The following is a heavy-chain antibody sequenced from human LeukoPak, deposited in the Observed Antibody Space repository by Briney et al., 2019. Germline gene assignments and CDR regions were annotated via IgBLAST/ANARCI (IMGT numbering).Heavy chain of an antibody. D-gene: IGHD6-19*01. J-gene: IGHJ4*02. Sequence: RTGGSLRLSYAASGFTFSSSAMSWVRQTPGKGLEWVSSISGSGDYTYYADSVKGRFTISRDNSKNTLYLQMDSLRAEDTAVYYCAKDPEGRHWLAFDYWGQGSLVTVSS. CDR3: AKDPEGRHWLAFDY. CDR1: GFTFSSSA. CDR2: ISGSGDYT. V-gene: IGHV3-23*01.